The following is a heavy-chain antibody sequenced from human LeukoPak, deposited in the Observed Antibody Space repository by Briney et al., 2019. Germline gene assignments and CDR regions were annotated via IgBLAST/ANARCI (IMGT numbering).Heavy chain of an antibody. CDR1: GYTFTAYH. CDR3: ARVKTGPPQAWFDP. V-gene: IGHV1-2*02. Sequence: ASVKVSCKASGYTFTAYHMHWVRQAPGQGLEWMGWINPNSGGTNYAQKFQGRVTMTRDTSISTAYMELSRLRSDDTAVYYCARVKTGPPQAWFDPWGQGTLVTVSS. CDR2: INPNSGGT. J-gene: IGHJ5*02.